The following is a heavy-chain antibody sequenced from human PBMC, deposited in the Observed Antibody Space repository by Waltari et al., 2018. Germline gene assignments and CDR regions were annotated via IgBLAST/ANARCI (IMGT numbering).Heavy chain of an antibody. CDR1: GLTVGNNY. CDR3: ATSPTRSF. D-gene: IGHD2-15*01. V-gene: IGHV3-53*02. Sequence: EVQLVETGGGSFQTGASLRLSCAASGLTVGNNYMSWVRQAPGKGMEGVSVIYSGGTTQYADSVKGRFTISRDSSKNTLYLQMNSLRVEDTAVYYCATSPTRSFWGQGTLVAVSS. J-gene: IGHJ4*02. CDR2: IYSGGTT.